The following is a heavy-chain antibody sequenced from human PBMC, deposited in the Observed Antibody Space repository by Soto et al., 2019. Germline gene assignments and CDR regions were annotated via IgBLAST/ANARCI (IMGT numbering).Heavy chain of an antibody. J-gene: IGHJ6*03. CDR3: ASFGGGVVVPAAMWGAGLNYYYMDV. CDR1: GFTFSSYS. V-gene: IGHV3-21*01. Sequence: GGSLRLSCAASGFTFSSYSMNWVRQAPGKGLEWVSSISSSSSYIYYADSVKGRFTISRDNAKNSLYLQMNSLRAEDTAVYYCASFGGGVVVPAAMWGAGLNYYYMDVWGKGTTVTVSS. CDR2: ISSSSSYI. D-gene: IGHD2-2*01.